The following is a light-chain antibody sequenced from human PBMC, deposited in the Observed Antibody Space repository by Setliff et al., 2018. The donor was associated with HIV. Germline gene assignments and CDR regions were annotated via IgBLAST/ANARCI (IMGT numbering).Light chain of an antibody. CDR1: SNDVGRYDL. CDR2: QAT. V-gene: IGLV2-23*01. J-gene: IGLJ1*01. CDR3: CSNTGSNTVV. Sequence: QSVLAQPASVSGSPGQSITISCTGTSNDVGRYDLVSWYQQHPARAPKLIIYQATRRPSGVSNPFSGSKSGNVASLTISGLQAEDEADYYCCSNTGSNTVVFGTGTKVTVL.